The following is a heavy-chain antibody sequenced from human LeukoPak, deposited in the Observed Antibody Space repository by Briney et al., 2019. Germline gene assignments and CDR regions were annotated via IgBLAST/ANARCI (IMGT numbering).Heavy chain of an antibody. CDR1: GGSISSGSYY. V-gene: IGHV4-61*02. J-gene: IGHJ6*03. CDR3: ARVGPYSGSWYPSRYYYYMDV. Sequence: SETLSLTCTVSGGSISSGSYYWSWIRQPAGKGLEWIGRIYTSGSTNYNPSLKSRVTISVDTSKNQFSLKLSSVTAADTAVYYCARVGPYSGSWYPSRYYYYMDVWGKGTTVTISS. CDR2: IYTSGST. D-gene: IGHD6-13*01.